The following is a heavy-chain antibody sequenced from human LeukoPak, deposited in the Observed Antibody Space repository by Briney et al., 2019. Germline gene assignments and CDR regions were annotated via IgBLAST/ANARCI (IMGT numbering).Heavy chain of an antibody. J-gene: IGHJ4*02. Sequence: PSETLSLTCAVYGGSFSGYYWSWIRQPPGKGLEWIGEINHSGSTNYNPSLKSRVTISVDTSKNQFSLKLSSATAADTAVYYCARGYSYAGYWGQGTLVTVSS. CDR3: ARGYSYAGY. CDR2: INHSGST. V-gene: IGHV4-34*01. D-gene: IGHD5-18*01. CDR1: GGSFSGYY.